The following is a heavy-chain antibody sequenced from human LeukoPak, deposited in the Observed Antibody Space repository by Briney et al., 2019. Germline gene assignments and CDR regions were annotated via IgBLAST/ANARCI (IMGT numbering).Heavy chain of an antibody. Sequence: ASVKVSCKASGYTFTSYYMHWVRQAPGQGLEWMGIINPSGGSTSYARKFQGRVTMTRDTSTSTVYMELSSLRSEDTAVYYCAREAGDENEYNWFDPWGQGTLVTVSS. CDR3: AREAGDENEYNWFDP. CDR1: GYTFTSYY. J-gene: IGHJ5*02. CDR2: INPSGGST. V-gene: IGHV1-46*01. D-gene: IGHD2-21*02.